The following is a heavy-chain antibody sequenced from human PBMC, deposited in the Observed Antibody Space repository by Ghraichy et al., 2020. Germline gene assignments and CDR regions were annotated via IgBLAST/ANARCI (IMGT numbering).Heavy chain of an antibody. CDR2: IKSKTDGGTT. D-gene: IGHD3-3*01. CDR3: TTHSYYDFWSGRGY. CDR1: GFTFSNAW. Sequence: GGSLRLSCAASGFTFSNAWMSWVRQAPGKGLEWVGRIKSKTDGGTTDYAAPVKGRFTISRDDSKNTLYLQMNSLKTEDTAVYYCTTHSYYDFWSGRGYWGQGTLVTVSS. J-gene: IGHJ4*02. V-gene: IGHV3-15*01.